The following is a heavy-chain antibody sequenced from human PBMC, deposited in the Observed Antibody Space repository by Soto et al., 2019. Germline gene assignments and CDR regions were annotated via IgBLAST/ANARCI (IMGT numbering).Heavy chain of an antibody. V-gene: IGHV2-70*01. J-gene: IGHJ3*01. Sequence: YGPPLVNPTQTLTLTCTFSGFSLSTSGMCVSWIRQPPGKALEWLALIDWDDDKYYSTSLKTRLTISKDTSKNQVVLTMTNMDPVDTATYYCARLYTSLVHSSGTGGDFERRGQGTMVTV. D-gene: IGHD3-22*01. CDR1: GFSLSTSGMC. CDR3: ARLYTSLVHSSGTGGDFER. CDR2: IDWDDDK.